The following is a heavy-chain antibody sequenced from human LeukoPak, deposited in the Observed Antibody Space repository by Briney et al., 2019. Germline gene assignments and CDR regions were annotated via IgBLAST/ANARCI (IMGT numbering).Heavy chain of an antibody. CDR1: GYTFTGYY. V-gene: IGHV1-46*01. J-gene: IGHJ4*02. CDR3: AREVTIRLGRGYSYGLGY. D-gene: IGHD5-18*01. Sequence: GPSVKLSCKASGYTFTGYYMHWERRAPGQGLECMGIINPSGGSTSYAQKFQGRVTITRDMSKSTVNMELSSLGSEDTAVYYCAREVTIRLGRGYSYGLGYWGQGTLVTVCS. CDR2: INPSGGST.